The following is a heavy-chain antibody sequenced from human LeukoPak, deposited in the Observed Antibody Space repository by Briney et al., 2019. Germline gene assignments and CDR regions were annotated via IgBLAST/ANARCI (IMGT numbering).Heavy chain of an antibody. CDR2: INPNSGGT. CDR3: ARDLESITYYYGSGSYPGSGNFDY. J-gene: IGHJ4*02. Sequence: ASVKVSCKASGYTFTGYYMHWVRQAPGQGLEWMGWINPNSGGTNYAQKFQGRVTMTRDTSISTAYMELSRLRSDDTAVYYCARDLESITYYYGSGSYPGSGNFDYWGQGTLVTVSS. V-gene: IGHV1-2*02. D-gene: IGHD3-10*01. CDR1: GYTFTGYY.